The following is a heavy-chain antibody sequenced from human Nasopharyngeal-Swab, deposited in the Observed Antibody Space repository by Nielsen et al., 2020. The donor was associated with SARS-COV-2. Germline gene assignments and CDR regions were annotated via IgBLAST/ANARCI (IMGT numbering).Heavy chain of an antibody. CDR2: VSAYNGNT. CDR1: GYTFTSYG. Sequence: ASVKVSCKASGYTFTSYGISWVRQAPGQGLEWMGWVSAYNGNTNYAQKLQGRVTMTTDTSTSTAYMELRSLRSDDTAVYYCARAGGIVVVPAADDYGDRDYYYGMDVWGQGTTVTVSS. V-gene: IGHV1-18*01. J-gene: IGHJ6*02. D-gene: IGHD2-2*01. CDR3: ARAGGIVVVPAADDYGDRDYYYGMDV.